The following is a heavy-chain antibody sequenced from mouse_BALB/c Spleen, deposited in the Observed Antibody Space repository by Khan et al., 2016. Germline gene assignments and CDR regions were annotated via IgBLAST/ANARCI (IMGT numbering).Heavy chain of an antibody. CDR3: ARSGLDWCFDV. D-gene: IGHD6-1*01. Sequence: QVQLKQSGPGLVQPSQSLSITCTVSGFSLTVYGVHWVRQSPGKGLEWLGVIWSGGNTDYNPAFISRLSINKDNSKSQVFFKMNSLQANDTAIYYCARSGLDWCFDVWGAGTTVTVSS. CDR2: IWSGGNT. V-gene: IGHV2-2*02. CDR1: GFSLTVYG. J-gene: IGHJ1*01.